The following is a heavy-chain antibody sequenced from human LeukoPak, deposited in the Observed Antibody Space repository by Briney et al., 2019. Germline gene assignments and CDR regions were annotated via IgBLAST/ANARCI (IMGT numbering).Heavy chain of an antibody. CDR3: AKDSTVTTSHFDY. CDR2: IRSKANSYAT. V-gene: IGHV3-73*01. Sequence: GGSLRLSCAASGFTFSGSAMHWVRQASGKGLEWVGRIRSKANSYATAYAASVKGRFTISRDDSKNTLYLQMNSLRAEDTAVYYCAKDSTVTTSHFDYWGQGTLVTVSS. CDR1: GFTFSGSA. D-gene: IGHD4-17*01. J-gene: IGHJ4*02.